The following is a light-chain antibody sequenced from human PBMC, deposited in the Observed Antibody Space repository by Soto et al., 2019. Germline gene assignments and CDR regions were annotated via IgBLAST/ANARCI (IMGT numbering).Light chain of an antibody. CDR1: QSISGW. V-gene: IGKV1-5*01. CDR3: QQYNGY. Sequence: IQMTQSPSTLSASVGHRATITCRASQSISGWLAWYKQKPGKSPKLLIYDASSLESGVPLRFSGSGSGKEFTLTISRLQPDDSATYYCQQYNGYFGPGTKVDIK. CDR2: DAS. J-gene: IGKJ3*01.